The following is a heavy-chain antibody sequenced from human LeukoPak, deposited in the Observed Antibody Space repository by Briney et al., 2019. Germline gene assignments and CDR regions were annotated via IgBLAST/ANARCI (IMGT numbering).Heavy chain of an antibody. V-gene: IGHV3-23*01. D-gene: IGHD3-3*01. J-gene: IGHJ4*02. CDR1: GFTFSSYW. Sequence: GGSLRLSCAASGFTFSSYWMHWVRQAPGKGLEWVSAISGSGGSTYYADSVKGRFTISRDNSKNTLYLQMNSLRAEDTAVYYCAKDEDFWSGPPFDYWGQGTLVTVSS. CDR3: AKDEDFWSGPPFDY. CDR2: ISGSGGST.